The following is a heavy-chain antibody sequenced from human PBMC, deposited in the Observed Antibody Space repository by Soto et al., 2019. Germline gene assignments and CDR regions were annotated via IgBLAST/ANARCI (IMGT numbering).Heavy chain of an antibody. V-gene: IGHV1-69*06. CDR2: IIPICGTA. CDR1: AGTFRSCA. Sequence: DSCTASAGTFRSCAIMCLRRPPAQVLKRVGGIIPICGTANYAQTFQGRVTISADKSTSTAYMELSSLSSEDTAVYYCARAKIAAAGTNWFDPWGQGTLVTVSS. D-gene: IGHD6-13*01. CDR3: ARAKIAAAGTNWFDP. J-gene: IGHJ5*02.